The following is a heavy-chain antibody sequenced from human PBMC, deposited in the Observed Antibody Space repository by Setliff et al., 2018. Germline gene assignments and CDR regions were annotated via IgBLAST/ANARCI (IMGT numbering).Heavy chain of an antibody. Sequence: GESLRLSCEAFGFTFNNYWMSWVRQAPGKGLEWVANIMQDGGAQYYLDSVKGRFTVSRDNSNNTLYLHMSSLRAEDTAVYFCARIFLYGTSWYFDNWGQGTLVTVSS. V-gene: IGHV3-7*03. CDR3: ARIFLYGTSWYFDN. CDR2: IMQDGGAQ. CDR1: GFTFNNYW. J-gene: IGHJ4*02. D-gene: IGHD3-3*01.